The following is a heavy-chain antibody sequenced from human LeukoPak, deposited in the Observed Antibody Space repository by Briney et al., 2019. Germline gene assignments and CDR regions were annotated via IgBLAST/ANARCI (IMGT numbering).Heavy chain of an antibody. J-gene: IGHJ4*02. CDR1: GFTFSSYA. CDR2: ISWNSGSI. CDR3: ARSRGYSGYDRAIDY. Sequence: PGGSLRLSCAASGFTFSSYAMHWVRQAPGKGLEWVSGISWNSGSIGYADSVKGRFTISRDNAKNSLYLQMNSLRAEDAALYYCARSRGYSGYDRAIDYWGQGTLVTVSS. V-gene: IGHV3-9*01. D-gene: IGHD5-12*01.